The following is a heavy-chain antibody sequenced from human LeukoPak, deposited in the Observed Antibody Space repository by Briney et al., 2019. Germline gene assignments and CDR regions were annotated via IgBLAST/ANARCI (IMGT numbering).Heavy chain of an antibody. J-gene: IGHJ6*03. V-gene: IGHV3-48*03. Sequence: PGGSLRLSCAASGFTFSSYEMNWVRQAPGKGLEWVSYISSSGSTIYYADSVKGRFTISRDNAKNSLYLQMNSLRAEDTAVYYCAGDWSTMVRGVIIYYYYMDVWGKGTTVTISS. D-gene: IGHD3-10*01. CDR2: ISSSGSTI. CDR1: GFTFSSYE. CDR3: AGDWSTMVRGVIIYYYYMDV.